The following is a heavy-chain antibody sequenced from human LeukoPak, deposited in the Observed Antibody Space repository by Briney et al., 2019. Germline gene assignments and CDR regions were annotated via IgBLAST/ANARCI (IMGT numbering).Heavy chain of an antibody. J-gene: IGHJ4*02. CDR2: IYYSGST. CDR3: ARERTDCGGDCYLSY. V-gene: IGHV4-34*01. D-gene: IGHD2-21*02. Sequence: KSSETLSLTCAVYGGSFSGYYWSWIRQPPGKGLEWTGSIYYSGSTYYNPSLKSRVTISVDTSKNQFSLKLSSVTAADTAVYYCARERTDCGGDCYLSYWGQGTLVTVSS. CDR1: GGSFSGYY.